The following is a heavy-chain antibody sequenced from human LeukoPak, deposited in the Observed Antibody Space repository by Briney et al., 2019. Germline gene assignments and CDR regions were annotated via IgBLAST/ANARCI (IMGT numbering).Heavy chain of an antibody. V-gene: IGHV3-23*01. Sequence: GGSLRLSCAASGFTFGTYAMNWVRQAPGKGLEWVSGIGGSGVTYYADSVKGRFTMSRDNSQNTLFLQMNSLRVEDTAVYHCARQLRYCSEGSCYFDYWGQGTLVTVSS. CDR3: ARQLRYCSEGSCYFDY. D-gene: IGHD2-15*01. CDR2: IGGSGVT. J-gene: IGHJ4*02. CDR1: GFTFGTYA.